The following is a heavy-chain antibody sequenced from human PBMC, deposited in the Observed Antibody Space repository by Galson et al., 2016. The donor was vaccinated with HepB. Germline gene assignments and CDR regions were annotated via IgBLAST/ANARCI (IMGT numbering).Heavy chain of an antibody. CDR1: GFTFSDYG. Sequence: SLRLSCAASGFTFSDYGMHWVRQAPGKGLEWVAAIWYDGDNKYYADSVKGRFTISRDNSKNTLSLQMNSLRAEDTAVYFCASGMNYDGGDNYYGYYFDYWGQGTLVTVSS. CDR3: ASGMNYDGGDNYYGYYFDY. D-gene: IGHD3-22*01. CDR2: IWYDGDNK. J-gene: IGHJ4*02. V-gene: IGHV3-33*01.